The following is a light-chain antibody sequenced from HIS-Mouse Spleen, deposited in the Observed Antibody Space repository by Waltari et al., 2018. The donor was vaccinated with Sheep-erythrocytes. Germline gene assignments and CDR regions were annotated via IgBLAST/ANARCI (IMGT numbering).Light chain of an antibody. CDR2: GAS. CDR3: QQYGSSPRT. CDR1: QSVSSSY. J-gene: IGKJ1*01. V-gene: IGKV3-20*01. Sequence: EIVLTQSPGTLSLSPGERATLSCRASQSVSSSYLAGYQKKPGQAPRLLIYGASSRATGIPDRFSGSGSGTDFTLTISRLEPEDFAVYYWQQYGSSPRTFGQGTKVEIK.